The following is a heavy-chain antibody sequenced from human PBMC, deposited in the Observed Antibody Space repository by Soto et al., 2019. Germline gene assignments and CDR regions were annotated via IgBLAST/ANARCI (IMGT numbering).Heavy chain of an antibody. CDR2: ISYDGSNK. CDR1: GFTFSSYA. CDR3: ASNPHVVEDYYSDSSGYASSAISAPDDACDI. V-gene: IGHV3-30*14. D-gene: IGHD3-22*01. J-gene: IGHJ3*02. Sequence: QVQLVESGGGVVQPGRSLRLSCAASGFTFSSYAMHWVRQAPGKGLEWVAVISYDGSNKYYADSVKGRFTISRDHSNNTLYHQMNSLRAEDAALYYRASNPHVVEDYYSDSSGYASSAISAPDDACDIWGQGTMVTVSS.